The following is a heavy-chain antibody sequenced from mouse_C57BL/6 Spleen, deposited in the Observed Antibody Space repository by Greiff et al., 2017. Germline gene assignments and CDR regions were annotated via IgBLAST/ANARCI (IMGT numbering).Heavy chain of an antibody. CDR1: GFTFSDYY. Sequence: EVMLVESEGGLVQPGSSMTLSCTASGFTFSDYYMAWVRQVPEKGLEWVANINYDGSSTYYLDSLKSRFIISRDNAKNILYLQMSSLKSEDTATXYCARDRGVVALYAMDYWGQGTSVTVSS. J-gene: IGHJ4*01. D-gene: IGHD1-1*01. V-gene: IGHV5-16*01. CDR3: ARDRGVVALYAMDY. CDR2: INYDGSST.